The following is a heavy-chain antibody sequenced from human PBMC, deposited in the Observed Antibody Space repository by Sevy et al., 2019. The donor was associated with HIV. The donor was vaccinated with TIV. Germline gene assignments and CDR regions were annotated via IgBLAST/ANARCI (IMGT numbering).Heavy chain of an antibody. D-gene: IGHD2-2*01. Sequence: ASVKVSCRASGYTFRSYGISWVRQAPGQGLEWMGWISPSTGDTDFAQKVQGRVTMTSDTSTSTAYMELRSMRSDETAVYYCARDKPQGVVVLPGAMWGGVDYWGQGTLVTVSS. V-gene: IGHV1-18*01. J-gene: IGHJ4*02. CDR2: ISPSTGDT. CDR3: ARDKPQGVVVLPGAMWGGVDY. CDR1: GYTFRSYG.